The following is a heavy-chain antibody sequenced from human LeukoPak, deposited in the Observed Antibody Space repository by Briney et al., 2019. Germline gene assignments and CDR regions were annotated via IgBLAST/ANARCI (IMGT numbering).Heavy chain of an antibody. D-gene: IGHD3-22*01. CDR1: GGSMSSYY. V-gene: IGHV4-4*09. Sequence: SETLSLTCTVSGGSMSSYYWSWIRQPPGKGLEWIAYTHTRGNTNYNPSLKSRVTISLDTSSNQLSLKLSSVTAADTAAYYCARHSPYDSGGYYAQFDYWGQGILVTVSS. CDR3: ARHSPYDSGGYYAQFDY. J-gene: IGHJ4*02. CDR2: THTRGNT.